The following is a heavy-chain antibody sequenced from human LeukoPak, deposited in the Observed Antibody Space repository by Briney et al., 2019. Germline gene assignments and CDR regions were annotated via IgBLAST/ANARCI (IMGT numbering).Heavy chain of an antibody. CDR1: GFTFSSYA. Sequence: GGSLRLSCAASGFTFSSYAMNWVRQAPGRGLEWISGFSGSGGTTYYADSVKGRFTISRDNSKNTLYLQMNSLRAEDTAVYYCANGNRCTSPNCLGYYYFYMDVWGKGTTVTVSS. J-gene: IGHJ6*03. CDR2: FSGSGGTT. V-gene: IGHV3-23*01. D-gene: IGHD2-8*01. CDR3: ANGNRCTSPNCLGYYYFYMDV.